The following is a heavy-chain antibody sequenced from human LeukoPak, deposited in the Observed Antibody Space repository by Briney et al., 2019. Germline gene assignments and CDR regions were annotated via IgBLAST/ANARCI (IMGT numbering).Heavy chain of an antibody. CDR2: INHSGST. CDR1: GGSFSGYY. Sequence: SETLSLTCAVYGGSFSGYYWSWIRQPPGKGLEWIGEINHSGSTNYNPSLKSRVTISVDTSKNQFSLKLSSVTAADTAVYYCAGGCSGGSCQPSDFDYWGQGTLVTVSS. V-gene: IGHV4-34*01. J-gene: IGHJ4*02. D-gene: IGHD2-15*01. CDR3: AGGCSGGSCQPSDFDY.